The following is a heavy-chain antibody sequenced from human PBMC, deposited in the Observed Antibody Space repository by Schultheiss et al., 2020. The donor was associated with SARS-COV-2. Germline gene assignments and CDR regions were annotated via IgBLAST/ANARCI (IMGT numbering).Heavy chain of an antibody. D-gene: IGHD2-2*01. Sequence: SVKVSCKASGYTFTGYYIHWVRQAPGQGLEWMGGIIPIFGTANYAQKFQGRVTITADESTSTAYMELSSLRSEDTAVYYCARDIVVVPAAMGYYYYGMDVWGQGTTVTVSS. V-gene: IGHV1-69*13. CDR2: IIPIFGTA. CDR3: ARDIVVVPAAMGYYYYGMDV. J-gene: IGHJ6*02. CDR1: GYTFTGYY.